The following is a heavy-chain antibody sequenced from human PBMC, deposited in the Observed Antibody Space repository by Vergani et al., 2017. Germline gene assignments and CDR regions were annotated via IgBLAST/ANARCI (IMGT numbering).Heavy chain of an antibody. CDR3: ARVLSGQYRGDCSSTSCYKGLYYYYYMDV. Sequence: QVQLQQWGAGLLKPSETLSLTCAVYGGSFSGSYWSWIRQPPGKGLEWIWEINHSGSTNYNPSLKSRVTISVDTSKNQFSLKLSSVTAADTAVYYCARVLSGQYRGDCSSTSCYKGLYYYYYMDVWGKGTTVTVSS. D-gene: IGHD2-2*02. V-gene: IGHV4-34*01. CDR2: INHSGST. CDR1: GGSFSGSY. J-gene: IGHJ6*03.